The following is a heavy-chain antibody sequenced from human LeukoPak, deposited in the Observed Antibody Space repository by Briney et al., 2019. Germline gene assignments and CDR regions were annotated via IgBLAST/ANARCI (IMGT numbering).Heavy chain of an antibody. Sequence: PSETLSLTCTVSGGSISSYYWSWIRQPPGKGLEWIGYIYYSGSTNYNPSLKSRVTISVDTSKNQFSLKLSSVTAADTAVYYCAREYCGGDCYKFSWFDPWGQGTLVTVSS. CDR3: AREYCGGDCYKFSWFDP. J-gene: IGHJ5*02. CDR2: IYYSGST. CDR1: GGSISSYY. V-gene: IGHV4-59*01. D-gene: IGHD2-21*01.